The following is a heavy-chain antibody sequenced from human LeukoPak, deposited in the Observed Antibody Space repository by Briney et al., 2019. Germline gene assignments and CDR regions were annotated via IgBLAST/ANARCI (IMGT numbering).Heavy chain of an antibody. J-gene: IGHJ4*02. CDR1: GYTFTGYY. CDR3: ATRGGETVGLCNY. V-gene: IGHV1-2*02. D-gene: IGHD2-15*01. CDR2: TNPNSGGT. Sequence: GASVKVSCKASGYTFTGYYIYWVRQAPGQGLEWMGWTNPNSGGTNYAQKFQGRVTMTRDTSISTAYMELSRLRSDDTAVYYCATRGGETVGLCNYWGQGTLVTVSS.